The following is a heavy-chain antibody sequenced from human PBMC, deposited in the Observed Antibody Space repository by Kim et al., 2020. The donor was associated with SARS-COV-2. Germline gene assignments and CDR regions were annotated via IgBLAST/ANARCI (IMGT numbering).Heavy chain of an antibody. CDR2: ISWEGGRK. CDR3: ATGSRHWDWSPGMDV. J-gene: IGHJ6*02. V-gene: IGHV3-43*01. CDR1: GSTLDDYT. D-gene: IGHD3-9*01. Sequence: GGSLRLSCAASGSTLDDYTMHCVRQAPGKRLEWVSLISWEGGRKYYADTVKGRFTISSANSKNSLYQQMNSLTTVDTALYYRATGSRHWDWSPGMDVSG.